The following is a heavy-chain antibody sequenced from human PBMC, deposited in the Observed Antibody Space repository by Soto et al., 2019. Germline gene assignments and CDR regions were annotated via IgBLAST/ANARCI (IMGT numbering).Heavy chain of an antibody. CDR1: GFTFSSYT. Sequence: PGGSLRLSCAASGFTFSSYTMNWVRQAPGKGLEWVAFITSGSDYIYYADSVKGRFTISRDDANNSLFPQMSSLRAEDTAVYYCTREHVVTIFRRGQRGSFDNWSQGTLVTVSS. CDR3: TREHVVTIFRRGQRGSFDN. J-gene: IGHJ4*02. V-gene: IGHV3-21*01. D-gene: IGHD3-9*01. CDR2: ITSGSDYI.